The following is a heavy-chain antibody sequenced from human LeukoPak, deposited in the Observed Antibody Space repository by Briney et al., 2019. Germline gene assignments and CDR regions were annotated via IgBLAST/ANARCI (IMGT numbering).Heavy chain of an antibody. CDR3: ARLPLLYSSGMDY. D-gene: IGHD6-19*01. J-gene: IGHJ4*02. CDR2: IIPIFGTA. CDR1: GGTFISYA. V-gene: IGHV1-69*13. Sequence: ASVKVSCKASGGTFISYAISWVRQAPGQGLVWMGGIIPIFGTANYAQKFQGRVTITADESTSTAYMELSSLRSEDTAVYYCARLPLLYSSGMDYWGQGTLVTVSS.